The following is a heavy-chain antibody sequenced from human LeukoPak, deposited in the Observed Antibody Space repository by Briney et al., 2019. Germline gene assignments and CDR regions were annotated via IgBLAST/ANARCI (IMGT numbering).Heavy chain of an antibody. V-gene: IGHV4-4*02. CDR2: VHLDGRT. CDR3: AREGGFYRPLDY. D-gene: IGHD3-3*01. CDR1: GGSITTTNW. Sequence: SETLSLTCGVSGGSITTTNWWTWVRQPPGKGLEWIGEVHLDGRTNYNPSLESRLTVSVDLSENHISLRLTSVTAADTAVYYCAREGGFYRPLDYSGQGTLVTVSS. J-gene: IGHJ4*02.